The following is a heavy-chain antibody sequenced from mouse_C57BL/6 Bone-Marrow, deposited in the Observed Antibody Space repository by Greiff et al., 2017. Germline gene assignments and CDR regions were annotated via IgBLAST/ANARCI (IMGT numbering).Heavy chain of an antibody. Sequence: EVKLVESGGGLVKPGGSLTLSCAASGFTFSDYGMHWVRQAPEKGLEWVAYISSGSSTIYYADKVKGRFTISRDNAKHTLFLQMTSLRSEDTAMYYCARFYDGYYDYWGQGTTLTVSS. CDR3: ARFYDGYYDY. CDR1: GFTFSDYG. J-gene: IGHJ2*01. D-gene: IGHD2-3*01. V-gene: IGHV5-17*01. CDR2: ISSGSSTI.